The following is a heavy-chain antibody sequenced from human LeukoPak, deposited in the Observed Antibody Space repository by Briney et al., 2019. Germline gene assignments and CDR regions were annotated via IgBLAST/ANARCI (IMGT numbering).Heavy chain of an antibody. CDR3: AIDRADGYMDY. CDR1: GGPFSSYA. Sequence: ASVKVSCKPSGGPFSSYAISWVRQAPGQGLEWMGRIIPILGIANYAQKFQGRVTITADKFTSTAYMELSSMRSEDTAVYYCAIDRADGYMDYRGQGTLVTVSS. D-gene: IGHD5-24*01. CDR2: IIPILGIA. V-gene: IGHV1-69*04. J-gene: IGHJ4*02.